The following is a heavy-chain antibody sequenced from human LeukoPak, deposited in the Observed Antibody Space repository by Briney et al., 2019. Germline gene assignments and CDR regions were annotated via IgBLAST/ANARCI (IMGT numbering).Heavy chain of an antibody. CDR2: IKQDGSEK. CDR1: GFTFSSYN. J-gene: IGHJ4*02. Sequence: GGSLRLSCAASGFTFSSYNMNWVRQAPGKGLEWVANIKQDGSEKYYVDSVKGRFTISRDNAKNSLYLQMNSLRAEDTAVYYCAREGLIPRRGMTYYFDYWGQGTLVTVSS. D-gene: IGHD1-14*01. V-gene: IGHV3-7*01. CDR3: AREGLIPRRGMTYYFDY.